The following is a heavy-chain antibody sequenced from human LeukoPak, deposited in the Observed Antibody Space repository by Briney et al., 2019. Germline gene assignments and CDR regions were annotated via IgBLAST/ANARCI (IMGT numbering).Heavy chain of an antibody. V-gene: IGHV4-4*02. CDR3: ARDYGESDS. D-gene: IGHD4-17*01. J-gene: IGHJ4*02. CDR1: GGSPISINW. Sequence: SETLSPTCAVSGGSPISINWWSWVRQPPGKGLEWIGDIYHSGSTNYNPSLKSRVTISLDKSKNHFSLKVNSVTAADTAVYYCARDYGESDSWGQGILVTVSS. CDR2: IYHSGST.